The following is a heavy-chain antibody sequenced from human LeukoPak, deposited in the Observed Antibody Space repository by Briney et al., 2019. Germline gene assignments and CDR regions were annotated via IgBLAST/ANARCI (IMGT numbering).Heavy chain of an antibody. CDR2: ISGSGGST. Sequence: GGSLRLSCAASGFTFNNYAMTWVRQAPGKGLEWVSAISGSGGSTYYADSVKGRFTISRDTSKNTLYLQMNSLRGDDTAVYYCAKDVGKWESLHFFDYWGQGTLVTVSS. CDR3: AKDVGKWESLHFFDY. CDR1: GFTFNNYA. V-gene: IGHV3-23*01. J-gene: IGHJ4*02. D-gene: IGHD1-26*01.